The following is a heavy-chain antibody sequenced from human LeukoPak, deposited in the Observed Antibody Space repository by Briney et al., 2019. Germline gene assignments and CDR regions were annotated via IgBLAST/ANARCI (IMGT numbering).Heavy chain of an antibody. CDR2: IYYSGST. D-gene: IGHD5-12*01. V-gene: IGHV4-39*07. J-gene: IGHJ4*02. Sequence: SETLSLTCTVSVGSSSSSSYYWDWIRQPPGKGLEWIGSIYYSGSTYYNPSLKSRVTISVDTSKNQFSLKLSSVTAADTAVYYCARDTGVSGYPAASDYWGRGTLVTVSS. CDR3: ARDTGVSGYPAASDY. CDR1: VGSSSSSSYY.